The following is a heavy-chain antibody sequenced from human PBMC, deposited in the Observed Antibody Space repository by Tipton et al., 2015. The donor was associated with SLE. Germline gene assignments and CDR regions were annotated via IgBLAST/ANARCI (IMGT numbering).Heavy chain of an antibody. J-gene: IGHJ4*02. CDR1: GGSISSYY. V-gene: IGHV4-59*01. CDR2: IYYSGST. CDR3: ARESSWGPLFGY. Sequence: TLSLTCTVSGGSISSYYWSWIRQPPGKGLEWIGYIYYSGSTNYNPSLKSRVPISVDTSKNQFSLELSSVTAADPAVYYCARESSWGPLFGYWGQGTLLTVSS. D-gene: IGHD6-13*01.